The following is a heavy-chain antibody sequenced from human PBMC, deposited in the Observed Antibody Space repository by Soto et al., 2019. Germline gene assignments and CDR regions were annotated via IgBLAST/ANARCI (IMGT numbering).Heavy chain of an antibody. Sequence: GESLKISCNGSGYSFTIYWIGWVRQMPGKGLEWMGIIYPGDSDTRYSPSFQGQVTISADKSISTAYLQWSSLKASDTAMYYCARWAYCSGGSCYSHYYYYGMDVWGQGTTVTVSS. V-gene: IGHV5-51*01. CDR2: IYPGDSDT. J-gene: IGHJ6*02. D-gene: IGHD2-15*01. CDR1: GYSFTIYW. CDR3: ARWAYCSGGSCYSHYYYYGMDV.